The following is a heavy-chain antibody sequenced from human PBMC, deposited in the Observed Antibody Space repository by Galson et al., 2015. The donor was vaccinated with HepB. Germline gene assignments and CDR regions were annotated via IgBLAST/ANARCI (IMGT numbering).Heavy chain of an antibody. CDR3: AKDRSTSSWSYMDV. CDR1: GFTFDDYA. CDR2: ISWNSGSI. Sequence: SLRLSCAASGFTFDDYAMHWVRQVPGKGLEWVSVISWNSGSIGYADSVKGRFTISRDNAKNSLYLQMNSLRAEDTALYYCAKDRSTSSWSYMDVWGKGTTVTVSS. J-gene: IGHJ6*03. V-gene: IGHV3-9*01. D-gene: IGHD6-13*01.